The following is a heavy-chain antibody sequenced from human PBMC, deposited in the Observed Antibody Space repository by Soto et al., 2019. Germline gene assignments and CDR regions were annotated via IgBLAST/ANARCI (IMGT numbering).Heavy chain of an antibody. CDR3: ARRTGEDIVVVPAGGFAAFDI. D-gene: IGHD2-2*01. Sequence: GESLKISCKGSGYSFTSYWIGWVRQMPGKGLEWMGIIYPGDSDTRSSPSFQGQVTISADKSISTAYLQWSSLKASDTAMYYCARRTGEDIVVVPAGGFAAFDIWGQGTMVTVSS. V-gene: IGHV5-51*01. CDR1: GYSFTSYW. J-gene: IGHJ3*02. CDR2: IYPGDSDT.